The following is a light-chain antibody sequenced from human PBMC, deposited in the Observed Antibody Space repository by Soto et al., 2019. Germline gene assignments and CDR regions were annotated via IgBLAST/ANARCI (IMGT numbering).Light chain of an antibody. CDR1: SSDVGGYNY. CDR2: EVT. Sequence: QSALTQPRSVSGSPGQSVTISCTGTSSDVGGYNYVSWYRQYPGKAPKLMIYEVTKRPAGVPDRLSGSKFGNTASLTVSGLQDEDEATYYCSSYAGSNNFVLFGGGTKLTVL. CDR3: SSYAGSNNFVL. V-gene: IGLV2-8*01. J-gene: IGLJ2*01.